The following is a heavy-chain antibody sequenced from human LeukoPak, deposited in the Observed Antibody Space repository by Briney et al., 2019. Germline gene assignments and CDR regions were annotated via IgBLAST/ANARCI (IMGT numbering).Heavy chain of an antibody. D-gene: IGHD1-14*01. Sequence: QSGGSLRLSCAASGFTFSTYDMHWVRQAPAKGLEWVAVTSYDGSNNYYAESVKGRFTISRDNSKSTLYLQMSSLRAEDTALYYCAKKKTTGYYSYYAMDVWGQGTTVTVSS. CDR2: TSYDGSNN. J-gene: IGHJ6*02. V-gene: IGHV3-30*18. CDR1: GFTFSTYD. CDR3: AKKKTTGYYSYYAMDV.